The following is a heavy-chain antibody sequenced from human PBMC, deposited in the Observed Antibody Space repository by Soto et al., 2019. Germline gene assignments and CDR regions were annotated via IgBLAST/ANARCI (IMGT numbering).Heavy chain of an antibody. CDR1: GFMFSAYW. J-gene: IGHJ4*02. V-gene: IGHV3-7*01. CDR2: IHGDGGKI. CDR3: ARDFYGGYTYGPGDY. Sequence: GGSLRPSCAASGFMFSAYWMSWVRQAPGKGLEWVANIHGDGGKIYYVDSVKGRFTISRDNAKRSLYLQMKSLRAEDTAVYYCARDFYGGYTYGPGDYWGQGALVTVSS. D-gene: IGHD5-18*01.